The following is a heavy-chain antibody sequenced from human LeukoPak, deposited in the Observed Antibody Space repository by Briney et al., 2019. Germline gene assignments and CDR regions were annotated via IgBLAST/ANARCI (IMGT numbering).Heavy chain of an antibody. Sequence: SETLSLTCAVYGGSFSGYYWSWIRQPLGKGLEWIGEINHSGSTNYNPSLKSRVTISVDTSKNQFSLKLSSVTAADTAVYYCARARNWNKYYFDYWGQGTLVTVSS. CDR3: ARARNWNKYYFDY. CDR2: INHSGST. J-gene: IGHJ4*02. D-gene: IGHD1/OR15-1a*01. V-gene: IGHV4-34*01. CDR1: GGSFSGYY.